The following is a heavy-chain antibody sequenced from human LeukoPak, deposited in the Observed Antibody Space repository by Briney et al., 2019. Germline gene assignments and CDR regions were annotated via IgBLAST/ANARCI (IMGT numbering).Heavy chain of an antibody. CDR2: ISGNGYST. CDR3: AKGRYSGYDSKDS. Sequence: GGSLRLSCAAPGFTFSNAWMSWVRQAPGKGLEWVSGISGNGYSTYYADSVKGRFTISRDNSRNTLSLQMNSLRAEDTAVYFCAKGRYSGYDSKDSWGQGTLVTVSS. V-gene: IGHV3-23*01. D-gene: IGHD5-12*01. J-gene: IGHJ4*02. CDR1: GFTFSNAW.